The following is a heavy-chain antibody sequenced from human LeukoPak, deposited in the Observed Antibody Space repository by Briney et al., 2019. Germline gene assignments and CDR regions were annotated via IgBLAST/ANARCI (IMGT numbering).Heavy chain of an antibody. CDR1: GFTFSSYS. D-gene: IGHD3-16*02. Sequence: GGSLRLSCAASGFTFSSYSMNWVRQAPGKGLEWVSSISSSSSYTYYADSVKGRFTISRDNAKNSLYLQMNSLRAEDTAVYYCARESYDYVWGSYRAHVDYWGQGTLVTVSS. CDR3: ARESYDYVWGSYRAHVDY. CDR2: ISSSSSYT. V-gene: IGHV3-21*01. J-gene: IGHJ4*02.